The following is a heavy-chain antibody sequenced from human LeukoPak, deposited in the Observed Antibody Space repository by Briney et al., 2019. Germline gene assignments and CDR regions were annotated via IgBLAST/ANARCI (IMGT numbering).Heavy chain of an antibody. CDR3: ARGTRITIFGVVPLYYFDY. Sequence: ASVKVSCKASGYTFTSYDINWVRQATGQGLEWMVWMNPNSGNTGYAQKFQGRVTMTRNTSISTAYMELSSLRSEDTAVYYCARGTRITIFGVVPLYYFDYWGQGTLVTVSS. J-gene: IGHJ4*02. CDR2: MNPNSGNT. V-gene: IGHV1-8*01. CDR1: GYTFTSYD. D-gene: IGHD3-3*01.